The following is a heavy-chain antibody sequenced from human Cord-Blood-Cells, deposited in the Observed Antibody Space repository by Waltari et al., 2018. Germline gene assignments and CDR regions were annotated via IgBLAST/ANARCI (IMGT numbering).Heavy chain of an antibody. V-gene: IGHV3-21*01. CDR1: GFTFSSSS. D-gene: IGHD6-13*01. CDR2: ISSSSSYI. Sequence: EVQLVESGGGLVKPGGSLRLSCAASGFTFSSSSMNWVRQAPGKGLEWVSSISSSSSYIYYADSVKGRFTISRDNAKNSLYLQMNSLRAEDTAVYYCARDLSSSWYFDYWGQGTLVTVSS. J-gene: IGHJ4*02. CDR3: ARDLSSSWYFDY.